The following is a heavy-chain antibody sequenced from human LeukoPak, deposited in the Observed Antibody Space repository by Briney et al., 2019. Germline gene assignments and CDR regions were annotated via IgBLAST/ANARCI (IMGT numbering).Heavy chain of an antibody. D-gene: IGHD5-12*01. CDR2: ISYDGSNK. CDR3: ARSLATSYYYMDV. J-gene: IGHJ6*03. Sequence: GGSLRLSCAASGFTFSNYAMHWVRQAPGKGLEWVAVISYDGSNKYYADSVKGRFTISRDNSKNTLYMQMSSLRAEDTAVYYCARSLATSYYYMDVWGKGTTVTVSS. CDR1: GFTFSNYA. V-gene: IGHV3-30*04.